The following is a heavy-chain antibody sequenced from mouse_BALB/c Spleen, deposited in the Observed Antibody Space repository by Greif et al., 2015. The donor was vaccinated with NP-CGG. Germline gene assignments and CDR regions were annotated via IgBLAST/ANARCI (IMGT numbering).Heavy chain of an antibody. J-gene: IGHJ4*01. CDR2: IYPGSGNT. CDR1: GYTFTDYY. CDR3: ARRTETEAMDY. V-gene: IGHV1-84*02. Sequence: QVQLQQSGPELVKPGASVKISCKASGYTFTDYYINWVKQRPGQGLEWIGWIYPGSGNTKYNEKFKGKAPLTVDTSSSTAYMQFSSLTSEDTAVYFCARRTETEAMDYWGQGTSVTVSS.